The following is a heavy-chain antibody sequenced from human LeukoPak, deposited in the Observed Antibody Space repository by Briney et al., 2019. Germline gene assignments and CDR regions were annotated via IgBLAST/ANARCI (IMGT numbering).Heavy chain of an antibody. D-gene: IGHD5-12*01. CDR2: MKQDGSEK. CDR1: GINFRGYW. Sequence: GGSLRLSCAVSGINFRGYWMAWVRQAPGKGLEWVANMKQDGSEKYYVDSVKGRFTISRDNAKNSLYLEMNSLRVEDTAVYYCARDLGHTGYDLYDYWGQGTLVTVSS. CDR3: ARDLGHTGYDLYDY. V-gene: IGHV3-7*01. J-gene: IGHJ4*02.